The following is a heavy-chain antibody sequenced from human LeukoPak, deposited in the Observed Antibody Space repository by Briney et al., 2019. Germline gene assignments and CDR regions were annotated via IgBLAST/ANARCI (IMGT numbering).Heavy chain of an antibody. J-gene: IGHJ6*02. CDR3: ARDQRGYFGSGSYYEGRYYYYGMDV. Sequence: PSETLSLTCTVSRGSISNYYWSWIRQPPGKGLEWIGYIYYSWNTNYNPSLKSRVTISVDTSKNQFPLKLSSVTAADTAVYYCARDQRGYFGSGSYYEGRYYYYGMDVWGQGTTITVSS. V-gene: IGHV4-59*01. D-gene: IGHD3-10*01. CDR1: RGSISNYY. CDR2: IYYSWNT.